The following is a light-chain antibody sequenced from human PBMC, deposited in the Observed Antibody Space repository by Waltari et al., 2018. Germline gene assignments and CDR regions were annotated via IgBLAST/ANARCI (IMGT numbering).Light chain of an antibody. V-gene: IGLV2-23*02. Sequence: QSALPQPASVSGSPGKSILTSCTGTSSDVGRYNLLSWYQQHPGKAPKLMIFEVTKRPSGVSNRFSGSTSGNTASLTISGLQAEDEADYYCCSYAGSATPYVFGTGTKVTVL. J-gene: IGLJ1*01. CDR2: EVT. CDR3: CSYAGSATPYV. CDR1: SSDVGRYNL.